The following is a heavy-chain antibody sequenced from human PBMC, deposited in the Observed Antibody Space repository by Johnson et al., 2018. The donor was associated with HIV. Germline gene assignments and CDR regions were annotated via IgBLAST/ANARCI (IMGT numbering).Heavy chain of an antibody. CDR1: GFTFSSYA. CDR3: AREGGATPAFDI. CDR2: ISYDGSNK. V-gene: IGHV3-30*04. J-gene: IGHJ3*02. D-gene: IGHD1-26*01. Sequence: QVQLVESGGGVVQPGRSLRLSCAASGFTFSSYAMHWVRQAPGKGLEWVAVISYDGSNKYYPDSVKGRFTISRDSAKNSLYLQMNSLRAEDTAVYYCAREGGATPAFDIWGQGTMVTVSS.